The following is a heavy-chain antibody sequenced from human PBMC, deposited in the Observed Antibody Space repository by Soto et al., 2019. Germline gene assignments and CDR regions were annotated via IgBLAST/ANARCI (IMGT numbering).Heavy chain of an antibody. CDR1: GGSMRSGDYS. D-gene: IGHD3-10*01. CDR3: AREAGNHYGSGRRLDY. V-gene: IGHV4-30-2*01. J-gene: IGHJ4*02. Sequence: QLQLQESGSGLVKPSQTLSLTCAVSGGSMRSGDYSWSWIRQPPGKGLEWIGYIYYSGNTYYNPSLKSRVTISVDRSKNQFSLKLSSVTAAETAVYYCAREAGNHYGSGRRLDYWGQGILVTVSS. CDR2: IYYSGNT.